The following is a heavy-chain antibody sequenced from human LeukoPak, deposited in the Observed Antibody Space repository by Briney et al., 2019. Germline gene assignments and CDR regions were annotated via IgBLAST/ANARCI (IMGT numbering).Heavy chain of an antibody. J-gene: IGHJ4*02. D-gene: IGHD5-12*01. CDR1: GYTFTGYY. CDR3: ARARDGYNFYSFDY. Sequence: APVKVSCKASGYTFTGYYMHWVRQAPGQGLEWMGWINPNSGGTNYAQKFQGRGTMTRDTSISTAYMELTWRRSDDTAVYYCARARDGYNFYSFDYWGQGPLVTVSS. CDR2: INPNSGGT. V-gene: IGHV1-2*02.